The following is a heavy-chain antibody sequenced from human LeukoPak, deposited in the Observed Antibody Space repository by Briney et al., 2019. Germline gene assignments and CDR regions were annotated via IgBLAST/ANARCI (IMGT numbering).Heavy chain of an antibody. CDR1: GGSISSTSHF. J-gene: IGHJ3*01. V-gene: IGHV4-39*01. D-gene: IGHD2/OR15-2a*01. Sequence: SETLSLTCPVSGGSISSTSHFWRWFRQPPGQGLEWLGSLDYRGTSYHNPSLMSRITISVDTSKNQFSLKLSSVTAADTAVYYCATSLDWGQGALVTVSS. CDR2: LDYRGTS. CDR3: ATSLD.